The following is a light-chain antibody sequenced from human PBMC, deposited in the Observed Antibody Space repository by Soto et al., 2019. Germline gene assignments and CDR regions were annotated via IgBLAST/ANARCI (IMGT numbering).Light chain of an antibody. V-gene: IGKV3-11*01. Sequence: EVVLTQSPATLSLSPGEGATLSCRASQSVRSYLAWYQQKPGQAPRLLVYDASNRATGIPARFSGSGSGTDFPLTISSLEPEDFAVYYCQQRNHWPLTFGQGTRLEIK. CDR2: DAS. J-gene: IGKJ5*01. CDR1: QSVRSY. CDR3: QQRNHWPLT.